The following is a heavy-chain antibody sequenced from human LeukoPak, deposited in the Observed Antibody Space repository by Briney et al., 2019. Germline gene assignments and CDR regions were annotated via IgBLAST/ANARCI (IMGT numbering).Heavy chain of an antibody. V-gene: IGHV4-34*01. Sequence: KPSETLSLTCAVYGGSFSTYYWNWIRQPPGKGLEWIGEINHSGSTTYNPSLKSRVTLSVDTSKNQFSLKLSSVTAADTAVYHCAREPDYDSSGSDAFDIWGQGTMVTVSS. D-gene: IGHD3-22*01. CDR3: AREPDYDSSGSDAFDI. CDR2: INHSGST. J-gene: IGHJ3*02. CDR1: GGSFSTYY.